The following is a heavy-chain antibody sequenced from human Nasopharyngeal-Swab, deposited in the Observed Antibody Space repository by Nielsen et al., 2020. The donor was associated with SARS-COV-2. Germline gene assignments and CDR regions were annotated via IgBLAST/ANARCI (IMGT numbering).Heavy chain of an antibody. CDR2: IKKDGSEN. Sequence: GGSLRLSCAASGFPFRNHYMTWLRQPPGKGLECVASIKKDGSENYYVDSVKGRFTISRDNAKNSLYLHMNSLRAEDTAVYYCATRRSLDNWGQGTLVTVSS. V-gene: IGHV3-7*02. CDR3: ATRRSLDN. D-gene: IGHD3-3*01. CDR1: GFPFRNHY. J-gene: IGHJ4*02.